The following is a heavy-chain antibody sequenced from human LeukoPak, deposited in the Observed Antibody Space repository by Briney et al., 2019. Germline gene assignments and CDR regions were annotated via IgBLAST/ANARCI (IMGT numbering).Heavy chain of an antibody. CDR2: IYYSGST. V-gene: IGHV4-61*01. CDR1: GGSVSSGSYY. CDR3: ARGFYYYGSGSYRNFDY. D-gene: IGHD3-10*01. J-gene: IGHJ4*02. Sequence: SETLSLTCTVSGGSVSSGSYYWSWIRQPPGKGLEWLVYIYYSGSTNYNPSLKSRVTISVDTSKNQFSLKLSSVTAADTAVYYCARGFYYYGSGSYRNFDYWGQGTLVTVSS.